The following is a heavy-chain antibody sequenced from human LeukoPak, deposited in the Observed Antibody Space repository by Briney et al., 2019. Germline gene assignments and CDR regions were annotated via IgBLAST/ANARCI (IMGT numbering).Heavy chain of an antibody. D-gene: IGHD3-10*01. CDR2: ISSSSSYI. Sequence: GGSLRLSCAASGFTFSSYGMHWVRQAPGKGLEWVSSISSSSSYIYYADSVKGRFTISRDNAKNSLYLQMNSLRAEDTAVYYCARDQNPVLLWFGEFPGDLYGMDVWGKGTTVTVSS. CDR1: GFTFSSYG. V-gene: IGHV3-21*01. J-gene: IGHJ6*04. CDR3: ARDQNPVLLWFGEFPGDLYGMDV.